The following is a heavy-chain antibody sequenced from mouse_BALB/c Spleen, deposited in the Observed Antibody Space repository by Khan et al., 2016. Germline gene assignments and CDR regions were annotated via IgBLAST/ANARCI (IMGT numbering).Heavy chain of an antibody. Sequence: VQLQQSGPELVKPGASVKISCKASGYSFTDYNMHWVKQSHRKSLEWIGFFYPYNGDSGYNQNFKTKATLTVDISSNTAYMELRGLTSEDSAVYYCARSLGRHYYFDVWGAGTTVTVSS. V-gene: IGHV1S29*02. CDR2: FYPYNGDS. D-gene: IGHD2-1*01. CDR3: ARSLGRHYYFDV. CDR1: GYSFTDYN. J-gene: IGHJ1*01.